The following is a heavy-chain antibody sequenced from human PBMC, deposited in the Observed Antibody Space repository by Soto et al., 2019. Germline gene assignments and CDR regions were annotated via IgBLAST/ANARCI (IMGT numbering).Heavy chain of an antibody. J-gene: IGHJ4*02. CDR2: IDYSGST. CDR3: ARGGRTIFGRYFDY. D-gene: IGHD3-3*01. CDR1: GGSISSGDYY. V-gene: IGHV4-30-4*01. Sequence: QVQLQESGPGLVKPSQTLSLTCTVSGGSISSGDYYWSWIRQPPGKGLEWIGYIDYSGSTYYNPSLKSRVTISVDMSMNQFSLKLSSVTAADTAVYYCARGGRTIFGRYFDYWGQGTLVTVSS.